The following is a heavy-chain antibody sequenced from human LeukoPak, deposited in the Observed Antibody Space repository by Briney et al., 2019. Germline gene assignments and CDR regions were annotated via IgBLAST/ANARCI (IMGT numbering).Heavy chain of an antibody. Sequence: GGSLRLSCAASGFTFSSYAMSWVRQAPGKGLGWVSAISGSGGSTYYADSVKGRFTISRDNSKNTLYLQMNSLRAEDTAVYYCAKDSRGYSYGLVPFFDYWGQGTLVTVSS. CDR3: AKDSRGYSYGLVPFFDY. J-gene: IGHJ4*02. D-gene: IGHD5-18*01. V-gene: IGHV3-23*01. CDR2: ISGSGGST. CDR1: GFTFSSYA.